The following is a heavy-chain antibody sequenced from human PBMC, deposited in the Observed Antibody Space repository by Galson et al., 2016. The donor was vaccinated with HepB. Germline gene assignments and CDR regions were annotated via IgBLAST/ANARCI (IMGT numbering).Heavy chain of an antibody. CDR2: ISEDGDYV. D-gene: IGHD3-10*01. Sequence: SLRLSCAASGFTFSNYAMNWVRQAPGKGLEYVSSISEDGDYVFYRDSLKGRFTISRDNAKDTLYLEMNSLRVEDAGVYYCMSERGVVLGDYWGQGTLVTVSS. CDR3: MSERGVVLGDY. CDR1: GFTFSNYA. J-gene: IGHJ4*02. V-gene: IGHV3-21*01.